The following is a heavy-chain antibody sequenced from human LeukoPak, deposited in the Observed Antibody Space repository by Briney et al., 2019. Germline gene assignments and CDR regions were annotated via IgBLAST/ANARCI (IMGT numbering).Heavy chain of an antibody. D-gene: IGHD1-26*01. Sequence: ASVKVSCKASGYPFTSYGITWVRQAPGQGLEWMGWISAYNGNTKYAQKLQGRVTMTTDTSTSTAHMELRSPRSDDTAVYYCAREVIGSYSVAYWGQGTLVTVSS. CDR2: ISAYNGNT. CDR1: GYPFTSYG. V-gene: IGHV1-18*01. CDR3: AREVIGSYSVAY. J-gene: IGHJ4*02.